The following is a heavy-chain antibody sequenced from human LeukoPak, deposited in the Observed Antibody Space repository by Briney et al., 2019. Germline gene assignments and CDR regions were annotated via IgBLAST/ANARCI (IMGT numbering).Heavy chain of an antibody. J-gene: IGHJ4*02. CDR2: ISAYNGNT. CDR1: GYTFTSYG. Sequence: ASVKVSCKASGYTFTSYGISWVRQAPGQGLEWMGWISAYNGNTNYAQKLQGRVTMTTDTSTSTAYMGLRSLRSDDTAVYYCASDALLRYFDWLSGNFDYWGQGTLATVS. V-gene: IGHV1-18*01. D-gene: IGHD3-9*01. CDR3: ASDALLRYFDWLSGNFDY.